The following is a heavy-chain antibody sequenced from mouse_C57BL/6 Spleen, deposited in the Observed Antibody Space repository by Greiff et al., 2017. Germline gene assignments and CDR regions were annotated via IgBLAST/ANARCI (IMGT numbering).Heavy chain of an antibody. CDR1: GYTFTSYW. CDR3: SKDYFPYAMDY. Sequence: QVQLQQSGAELAKPGASVKLSCTASGYTFTSYWMHWVKQRPGQGLEWIGYINPSSGYTKYNQKFKDKATLTADKASSTAYMQLSSLTYEDSAVDYCSKDYFPYAMDYWGQGTSVTVSS. V-gene: IGHV1-7*01. D-gene: IGHD2-13*01. J-gene: IGHJ4*01. CDR2: INPSSGYT.